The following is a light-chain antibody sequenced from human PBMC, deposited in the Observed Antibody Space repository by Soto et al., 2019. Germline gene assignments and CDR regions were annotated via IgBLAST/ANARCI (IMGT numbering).Light chain of an antibody. CDR1: SSDVGGYNY. CDR2: DVS. Sequence: QSVLTQPASVSGSPGQSITISCTGNSSDVGGYNYVAWYQHHPGKAPKVMIYDVSNRPSGVSNRFSGSKSGNTASLTISGLQAEDEADYYCSSYTSTSTLVIFGGGTKLTVL. CDR3: SSYTSTSTLVI. J-gene: IGLJ2*01. V-gene: IGLV2-14*03.